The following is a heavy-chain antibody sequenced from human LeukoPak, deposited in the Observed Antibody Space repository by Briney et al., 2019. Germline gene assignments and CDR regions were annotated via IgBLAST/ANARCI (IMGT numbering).Heavy chain of an antibody. Sequence: SVKVSCKASGGTFSSYAISWVRQAPGQGLEWMGGIIPIFGTANYAQKFQGRVTITTDESTSTAYMELSSVRSEDTAVYYCARNKYYYYYMDVWGKGTTVTVSS. CDR1: GGTFSSYA. CDR2: IIPIFGTA. D-gene: IGHD1/OR15-1a*01. J-gene: IGHJ6*03. CDR3: ARNKYYYYYMDV. V-gene: IGHV1-69*05.